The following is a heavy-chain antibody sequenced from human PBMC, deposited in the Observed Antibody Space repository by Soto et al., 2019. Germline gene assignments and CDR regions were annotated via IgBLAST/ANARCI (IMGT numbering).Heavy chain of an antibody. CDR3: GKVLVGATEHADSDS. D-gene: IGHD2-15*01. J-gene: IGHJ4*02. CDR1: GGPISGSS. Sequence: SETLSLTCTVSGGPISGSSWSWIRQPPGKGLEWIGYIYYTGGTKYNPSLKGRVTISVDASKSQFSLKLTSVTAADTTLYYCGKVLVGATEHADSDSWGPGTLVTVSS. CDR2: IYYTGGT. V-gene: IGHV4-59*01.